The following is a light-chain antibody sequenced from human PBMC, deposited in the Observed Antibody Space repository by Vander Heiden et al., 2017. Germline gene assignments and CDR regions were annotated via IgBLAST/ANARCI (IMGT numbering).Light chain of an antibody. J-gene: IGKJ1*01. V-gene: IGKV1-5*03. CDR2: KAS. CDR3: QQYNSYSRT. Sequence: DIQMTQSPSTLSASVGDRVTITCRASQSISSWLAWYQQKPGKAPKLLIYKASSLESGVPSRFSSRGSGTEFTLTISSLQPDDFATYYCQQYNSYSRTFGQGTKVEIK. CDR1: QSISSW.